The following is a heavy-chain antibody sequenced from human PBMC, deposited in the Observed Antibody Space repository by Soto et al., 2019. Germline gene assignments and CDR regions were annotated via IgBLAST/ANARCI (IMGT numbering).Heavy chain of an antibody. Sequence: ASVKVSCKASGGTFSSYAISWVRQAPGQGLEWMGGIIPIFGTANYAQKFQGRVTITADESTSTAYMELSSLRSEDTAVYYCASQEGNVPAATWGQGTLVTVSS. CDR1: GGTFSSYA. CDR3: ASQEGNVPAAT. D-gene: IGHD2-2*01. V-gene: IGHV1-69*13. J-gene: IGHJ5*02. CDR2: IIPIFGTA.